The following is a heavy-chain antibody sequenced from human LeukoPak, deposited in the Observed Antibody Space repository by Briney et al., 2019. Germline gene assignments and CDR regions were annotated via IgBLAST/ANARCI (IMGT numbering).Heavy chain of an antibody. J-gene: IGHJ3*02. CDR2: INPSGGST. Sequence: ASVKVSCKASGYTFTGYYMHWVRQAPGQGLEWMGIINPSGGSTSYAQKFQGRVTMTRDMSTSTVYMELSSLRSEDTAVYYCARATPGYCSGGSCLEPDAFDIWGQGTIVTVSS. CDR3: ARATPGYCSGGSCLEPDAFDI. V-gene: IGHV1-46*01. CDR1: GYTFTGYY. D-gene: IGHD2-15*01.